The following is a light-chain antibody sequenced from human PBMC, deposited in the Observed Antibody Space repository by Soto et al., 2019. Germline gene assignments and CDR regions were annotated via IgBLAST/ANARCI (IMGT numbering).Light chain of an antibody. Sequence: QAVVTQSPSASASLGASVKLTCTLSSLHSSYAIAWHQQQPEKGPRYLMKLNSDGSHSKGDGIPDRFSGSSSGAERYLTISSLQSEEEADYYCQTWGTGTLVFGGGTKLIVL. CDR1: SLHSSYA. CDR3: QTWGTGTLV. V-gene: IGLV4-69*01. CDR2: LNSDGSH. J-gene: IGLJ2*01.